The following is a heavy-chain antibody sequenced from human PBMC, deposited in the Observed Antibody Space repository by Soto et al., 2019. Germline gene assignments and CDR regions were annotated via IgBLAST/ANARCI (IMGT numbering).Heavy chain of an antibody. D-gene: IGHD3-16*02. V-gene: IGHV4-31*03. Sequence: PSETLSLTCTVSGGSISSGGYYWTWIRQHPGKGLEWIGYIYYSGSTYYNPSLKSRVAISVDTSKNQFSLKLSSVTAADTAVYYCARVWANYDYVWGTYRLGRGDDFDVWGQGTMVTVSS. CDR3: ARVWANYDYVWGTYRLGRGDDFDV. CDR2: IYYSGST. CDR1: GGSISSGGYY. J-gene: IGHJ3*01.